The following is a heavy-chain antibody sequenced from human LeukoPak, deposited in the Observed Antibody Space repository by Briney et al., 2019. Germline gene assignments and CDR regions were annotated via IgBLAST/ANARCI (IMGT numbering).Heavy chain of an antibody. CDR1: GYTFSNSG. CDR3: ARGRGLIGTSRFDP. Sequence: ASVKVSSKTSGYTFSNSGLHWVRQAPGQSLEWMGWINAGNGNRKYSQKFQDRLTITRDTSASTVYMELNSLKSEDTAMYFCARGRGLIGTSRFDPWGQGILVIVSS. CDR2: INAGNGNR. V-gene: IGHV1-3*01. J-gene: IGHJ5*02. D-gene: IGHD3-10*01.